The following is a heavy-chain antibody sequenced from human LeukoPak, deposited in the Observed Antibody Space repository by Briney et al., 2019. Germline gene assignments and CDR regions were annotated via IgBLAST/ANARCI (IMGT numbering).Heavy chain of an antibody. J-gene: IGHJ4*02. CDR2: INPNSGGT. CDR3: ARVGSDYYDSSGKFDY. V-gene: IGHV1-2*02. Sequence: GASVKVSCKASGYTFTGYYMHWVRQAPGQGLEWMGWINPNSGGTNYAQKFQGRVTMTRDTSISTAHMELSRLRSDDTAVYYCARVGSDYYDSSGKFDYWGQGTLVTVSS. CDR1: GYTFTGYY. D-gene: IGHD3-22*01.